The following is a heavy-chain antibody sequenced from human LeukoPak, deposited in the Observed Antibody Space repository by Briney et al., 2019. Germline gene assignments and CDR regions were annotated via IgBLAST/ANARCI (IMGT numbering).Heavy chain of an antibody. Sequence: SETLSLTCTVSGGSISSGDYYWSWIRQPPGKGLEWIRYIYYSGSTYYSPSLKSRVTISVDTSKNQLSLKLSSVTAADTAVYYCATRISGSYVDYFDYWGQGTLVTVSS. D-gene: IGHD3-10*01. CDR1: GGSISSGDYY. CDR3: ATRISGSYVDYFDY. CDR2: IYYSGST. V-gene: IGHV4-30-4*01. J-gene: IGHJ4*02.